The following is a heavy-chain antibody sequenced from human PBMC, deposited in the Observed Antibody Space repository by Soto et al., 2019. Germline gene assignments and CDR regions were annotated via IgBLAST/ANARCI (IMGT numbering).Heavy chain of an antibody. CDR3: AKCAYYSGWYFDL. V-gene: IGHV3-23*01. CDR1: EFTFSSYA. Sequence: PGGSLRLSCAASEFTFSSYAMSWVRQAPGKGLEWVSAISGSGGSTDYADSVKGRFTISRDNSKNMLYLQMNSLRAEDTALYYCAKCAYYSGWYFDLWGRGTLVTVS. CDR2: ISGSGGST. D-gene: IGHD3-22*01. J-gene: IGHJ2*01.